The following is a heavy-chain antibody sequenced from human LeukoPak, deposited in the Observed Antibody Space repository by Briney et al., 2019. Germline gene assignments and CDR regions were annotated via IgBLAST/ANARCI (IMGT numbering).Heavy chain of an antibody. D-gene: IGHD3-22*01. Sequence: SETLSLTCTVSGGSISSSSYYWGWIRQPPGKGLEWIGEINHSGSTNYNPSLKSRVTISVDTSKNQFSRKLSSVTAADTAVYYCARRVEYYDSSGYYYDLYSAYFDYWGQGTLVTVSS. CDR3: ARRVEYYDSSGYYYDLYSAYFDY. V-gene: IGHV4-39*07. CDR1: GGSISSSSYY. CDR2: INHSGST. J-gene: IGHJ4*02.